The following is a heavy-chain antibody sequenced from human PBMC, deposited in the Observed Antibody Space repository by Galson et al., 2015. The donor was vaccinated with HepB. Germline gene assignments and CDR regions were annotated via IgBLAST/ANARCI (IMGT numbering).Heavy chain of an antibody. J-gene: IGHJ1*01. CDR1: GFTFSSYV. D-gene: IGHD5-24*01. Sequence: LRLSCAASGFTFSSYVMSWVRQAPGKGLEWVSGISGSGGSTYYTDSVKGRFTISRDNSKNTLYLQMNSLRAEDTAVYYCAKDRDGGGGFPEYFQHWGQGTLATVSS. V-gene: IGHV3-23*01. CDR2: ISGSGGST. CDR3: AKDRDGGGGFPEYFQH.